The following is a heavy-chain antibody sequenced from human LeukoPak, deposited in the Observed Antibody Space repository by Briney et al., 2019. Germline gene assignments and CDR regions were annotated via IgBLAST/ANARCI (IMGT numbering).Heavy chain of an antibody. CDR3: AKDADASGSPYNWFDP. D-gene: IGHD3-10*01. J-gene: IGHJ5*02. CDR1: GFTFSSYW. Sequence: GGSLRLSCAASGFTFSSYWMSWVRQAPGKGLEWVANIKQDGSGKYYADSVKGRFTISRDNSKNTLYLQMNGLRAEDTAVYYCAKDADASGSPYNWFDPWGQGTLVTVSS. CDR2: IKQDGSGK. V-gene: IGHV3-7*05.